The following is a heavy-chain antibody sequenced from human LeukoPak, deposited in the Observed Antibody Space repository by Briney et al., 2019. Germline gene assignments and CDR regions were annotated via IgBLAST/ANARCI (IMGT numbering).Heavy chain of an antibody. J-gene: IGHJ6*02. CDR3: ARAVAADSLDYYYYGMDV. V-gene: IGHV3-53*04. CDR1: GFTFSAYA. CDR2: IYSGGST. Sequence: PGGSLRLSCEASGFTFSAYAMTWVRQAPGKGLEWVSVIYSGGSTYYADSVKGRFTISRHNSKNTLYLQMNSLRAEDTAVYYCARAVAADSLDYYYYGMDVWGQGTTVTVSS. D-gene: IGHD6-19*01.